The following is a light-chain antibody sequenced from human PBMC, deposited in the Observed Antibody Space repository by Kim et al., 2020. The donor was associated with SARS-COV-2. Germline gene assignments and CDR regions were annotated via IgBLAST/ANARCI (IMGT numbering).Light chain of an antibody. J-gene: IGLJ3*02. V-gene: IGLV1-36*01. Sequence: QSVLTQPPSVSVAPRQRVTISCSGSSSNIGNNAVNWYQQPPGKAPKLLIYYDDLLPSGVSDRFSGSKSGTSASLAISGLQSEDEADYYCAAWDDSLNGPVFGGGTQLTVL. CDR2: YDD. CDR1: SSNIGNNA. CDR3: AAWDDSLNGPV.